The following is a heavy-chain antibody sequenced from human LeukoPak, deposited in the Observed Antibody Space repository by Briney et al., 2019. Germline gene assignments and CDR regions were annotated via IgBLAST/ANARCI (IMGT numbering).Heavy chain of an antibody. CDR3: ARSSGSYRP. CDR1: GGSISSSY. V-gene: IGHV4-4*07. Sequence: SETLSLTCTVSGGSISSSYWRWIRQPAGKGLEWIGRIYNTGSTNYNPSLKSRVTMSVDTSKNQFSLKLGSVTAADTAVYYCARSSGSYRPGGQGTLVTVSS. CDR2: IYNTGST. D-gene: IGHD1-26*01. J-gene: IGHJ5*02.